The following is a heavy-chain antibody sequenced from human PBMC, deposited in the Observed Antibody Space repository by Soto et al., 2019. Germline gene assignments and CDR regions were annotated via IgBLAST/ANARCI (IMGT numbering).Heavy chain of an antibody. CDR3: THKGGRGAGMDV. CDR2: IYWDDDE. J-gene: IGHJ6*02. CDR1: GFSLSNSGVG. V-gene: IGHV2-5*02. D-gene: IGHD2-15*01. Sequence: QITVKESGPTLVKPTQTLTLTCTFSGFSLSNSGVGVAWIRQPPGKALEWLALIYWDDDERYRPSLRSRLTIXKXXSKNPVGLTMTNVDPVDTATYFCTHKGGRGAGMDVWGQGTTVTVSS.